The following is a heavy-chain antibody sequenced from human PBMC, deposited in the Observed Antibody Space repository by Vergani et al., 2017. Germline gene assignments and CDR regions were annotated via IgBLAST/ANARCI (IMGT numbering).Heavy chain of an antibody. J-gene: IGHJ6*03. V-gene: IGHV4-59*12. D-gene: IGHD2-2*02. Sequence: QVQLQESGPGLVKPSETLSLTCTVSGGSISSYYWSWIRPPPGTGLEWIGYIYYSGITYYNPSLKSRVTISVDTSKNQFSLKLSSMTAAETAVYYCARGLGYCSSTSCYTRGLDAFYYYYYMDVWGKGTTVTVSS. CDR3: ARGLGYCSSTSCYTRGLDAFYYYYYMDV. CDR1: GGSISSYY. CDR2: IYYSGIT.